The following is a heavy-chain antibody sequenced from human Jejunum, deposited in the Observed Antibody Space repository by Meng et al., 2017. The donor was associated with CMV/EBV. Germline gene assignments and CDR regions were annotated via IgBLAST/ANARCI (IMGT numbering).Heavy chain of an antibody. CDR3: ARDLPGVGVDY. V-gene: IGHV4-4*07. CDR1: GGSIRTYS. D-gene: IGHD2-2*01. J-gene: IGHJ4*02. Sequence: QVHLQESGPGWGKPSETLSLTCSASGGSIRTYSWTWIRQPAGKGLEWIGRISSSGSTNYNPSLNSRVTMSVDTSKNHFSLRLSSVTAADTAVYYCARDLPGVGVDYWDQGTLVTVSS. CDR2: ISSSGST.